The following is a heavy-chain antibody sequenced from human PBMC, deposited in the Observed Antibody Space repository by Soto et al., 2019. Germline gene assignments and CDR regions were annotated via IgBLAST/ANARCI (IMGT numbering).Heavy chain of an antibody. CDR1: GYSFTSYD. Sequence: QVQLVQSGADVKKPGASVRVSCKAAGYSFTSYDINWVRQATGQGLEWMGWMNPYSGNRGYAQKFQDRVTMTWNTSTSTAYMELSSLRSEDTAVYYCARGGFYSAYRVDAFDIWGQGTMVTVSS. D-gene: IGHD5-12*01. V-gene: IGHV1-8*01. CDR3: ARGGFYSAYRVDAFDI. J-gene: IGHJ3*02. CDR2: MNPYSGNR.